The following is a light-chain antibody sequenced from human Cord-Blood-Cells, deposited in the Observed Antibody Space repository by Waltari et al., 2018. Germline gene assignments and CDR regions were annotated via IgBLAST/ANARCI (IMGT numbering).Light chain of an antibody. CDR1: QDISNY. CDR2: DAS. CDR3: QQYDNLYT. V-gene: IGKV1-33*01. Sequence: DIQMTQSPSHLSASVGDRVTITCQESQDISNYLNWYPQKPGKAPKLLIYDASNLETGVPSRFSGSGSGTDFTFTISSLQPEDIATYYCQQYDNLYTFGQGTKLEIK. J-gene: IGKJ2*01.